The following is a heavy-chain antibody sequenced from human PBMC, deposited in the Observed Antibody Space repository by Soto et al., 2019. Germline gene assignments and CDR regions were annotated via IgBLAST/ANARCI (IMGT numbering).Heavy chain of an antibody. V-gene: IGHV4-59*01. J-gene: IGHJ4*02. D-gene: IGHD6-19*01. CDR3: ARVSSGWYYFDY. CDR2: MYNSGST. Sequence: SETLSLTCTVSGGSIGTYSWSWIRKPPGKGLEWIGYMYNSGSTNYNPSLKSRVIISVDTSKNQFSLKLSSVTAADTAVYYCARVSSGWYYFDYWGQGTLVTVSS. CDR1: GGSIGTYS.